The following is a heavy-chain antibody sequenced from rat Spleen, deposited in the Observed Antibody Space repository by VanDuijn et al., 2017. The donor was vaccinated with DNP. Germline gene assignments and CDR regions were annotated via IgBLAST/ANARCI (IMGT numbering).Heavy chain of an antibody. Sequence: EVHLVESGGGLVQPGRSLKLSCAASGFTFSDYYMAWVRQAPTKGLEWVAYIRFDGANTYYGDSVKGRFTISRDNAKSTLYLQIDSLRSEDMATYYCARPTPYYFDYWGQGVMVTVSS. J-gene: IGHJ2*01. V-gene: IGHV5-25*01. D-gene: IGHD3-5*01. CDR2: IRFDGANT. CDR1: GFTFSDYY. CDR3: ARPTPYYFDY.